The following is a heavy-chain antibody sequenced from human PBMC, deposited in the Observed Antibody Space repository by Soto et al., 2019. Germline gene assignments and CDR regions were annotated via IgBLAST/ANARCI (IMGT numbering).Heavy chain of an antibody. Sequence: QVQLVESGGGVVQPGRSLRLSCAASGFTFSSYGMHWVRQAPGKGLEWVAVISYDGSNKYYADSVKGRFTISRDNSKNTLYLQMNSLRAEDTAVYYCAKVHEVRRSRALDYWGQGTLVTVSS. CDR3: AKVHEVRRSRALDY. CDR2: ISYDGSNK. J-gene: IGHJ4*02. CDR1: GFTFSSYG. D-gene: IGHD3-10*01. V-gene: IGHV3-30*18.